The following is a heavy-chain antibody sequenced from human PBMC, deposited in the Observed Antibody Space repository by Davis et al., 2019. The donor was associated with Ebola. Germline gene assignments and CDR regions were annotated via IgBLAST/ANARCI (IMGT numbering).Heavy chain of an antibody. D-gene: IGHD1-26*01. CDR2: SNSDGSST. Sequence: HTGGSLRLSCAASGFTFSSYAMSWVRQAPGKGLVWVSRSNSDGSSTSYADSVKGRFTISRDNAKNTVYLQMDSLRAEDTAVYYCARDGEHYSDLDYWGQGTLVTVSS. V-gene: IGHV3-74*01. CDR1: GFTFSSYA. J-gene: IGHJ4*02. CDR3: ARDGEHYSDLDY.